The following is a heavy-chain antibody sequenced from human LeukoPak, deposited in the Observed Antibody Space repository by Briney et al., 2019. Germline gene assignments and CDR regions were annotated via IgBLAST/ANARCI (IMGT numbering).Heavy chain of an antibody. D-gene: IGHD3-16*02. CDR1: GGSISSYY. J-gene: IGHJ4*02. CDR2: IYYSGST. V-gene: IGHV4-59*01. CDR3: ARSRGELSLYVFNY. Sequence: SETLSLTCTVSGGSISSYYWSRIRQPPGEGLEWIGYIYYSGSTNYNPSLKSRVTISVDTFKNQFSQKLSSVTAADTAVYYCARSRGELSLYVFNYWGQGTLVTVSS.